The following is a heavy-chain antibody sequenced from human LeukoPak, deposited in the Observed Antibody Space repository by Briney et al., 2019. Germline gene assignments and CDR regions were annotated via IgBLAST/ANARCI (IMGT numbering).Heavy chain of an antibody. CDR2: IIPVLDIT. Sequence: ASVKVSCKASGGTFSIYGISWVRQAPGQGLEWMGRIIPVLDITHYAQRFQGRVTITTDESTSTAYMELSSLRSEDTAVYYCARDRKDCSSTSCTLGTFDYWGQGTLVTVSS. D-gene: IGHD2-2*01. CDR1: GGTFSIYG. J-gene: IGHJ4*02. CDR3: ARDRKDCSSTSCTLGTFDY. V-gene: IGHV1-69*04.